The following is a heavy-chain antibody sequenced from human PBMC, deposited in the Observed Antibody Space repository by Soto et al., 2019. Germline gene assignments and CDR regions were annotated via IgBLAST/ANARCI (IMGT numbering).Heavy chain of an antibody. CDR2: INNDGSDT. Sequence: GGSLRLSCAASGFTFSNYWMHWVRQAPGKGPVWVSRINNDGSDTTYADSVKGRFTFSRDNAKNTVYLQMNSLRAEDTAVYYCVRDRPHNWFDPWGQGTLVTVSS. V-gene: IGHV3-74*03. CDR3: VRDRPHNWFDP. CDR1: GFTFSNYW. J-gene: IGHJ5*02.